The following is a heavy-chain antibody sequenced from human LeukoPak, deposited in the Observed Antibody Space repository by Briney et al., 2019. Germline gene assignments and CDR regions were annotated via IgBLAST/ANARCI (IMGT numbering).Heavy chain of an antibody. D-gene: IGHD3-10*01. CDR3: ARAQFGADFDY. V-gene: IGHV1-2*02. Sequence: ASVKVSCKASGYTFTAYYMHWVRQAPGQGLEWMGWINPNSGDTNYAQKFQGRVTMTRDTSMTTAYMDLRSLRSDDTAVYYCARAQFGADFDYWGQGTLVTVSS. J-gene: IGHJ4*02. CDR1: GYTFTAYY. CDR2: INPNSGDT.